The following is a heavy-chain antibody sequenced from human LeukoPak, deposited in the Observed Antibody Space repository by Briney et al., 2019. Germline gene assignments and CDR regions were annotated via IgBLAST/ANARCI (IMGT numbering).Heavy chain of an antibody. D-gene: IGHD2-21*02. V-gene: IGHV3-23*01. Sequence: GGSLRLSCAASGFTFSNYDMSWVRQAPGKGLEWVSAIRRNSETTYYADSVKGRFTISRDNSKNTLYLQMNSLRAEDTAVYYCAKERVVTATLGGMDVWGQGTTVTVSS. CDR3: AKERVVTATLGGMDV. CDR1: GFTFSNYD. CDR2: IRRNSETT. J-gene: IGHJ6*02.